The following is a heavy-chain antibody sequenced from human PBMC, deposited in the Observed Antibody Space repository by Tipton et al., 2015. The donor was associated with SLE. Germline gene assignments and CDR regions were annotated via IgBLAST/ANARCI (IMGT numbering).Heavy chain of an antibody. CDR3: ARADVRYFDWLSAADV. CDR2: INTYNGNT. Sequence: QLVQSGAEVKKPGASMKVSCKASGYTFPTFGITWVRQAPGQGLEWMGWINTYNGNTNYAQKLQDRVTMTTDTSTSTAYMELRSLSSDDTAVYYGARADVRYFDWLSAADVWGQGP. V-gene: IGHV1-18*01. CDR1: GYTFPTFG. D-gene: IGHD3-9*01. J-gene: IGHJ6*02.